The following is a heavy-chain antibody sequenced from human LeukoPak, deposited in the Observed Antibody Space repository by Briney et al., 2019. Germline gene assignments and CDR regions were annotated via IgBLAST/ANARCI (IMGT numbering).Heavy chain of an antibody. CDR2: IFYSGST. V-gene: IGHV4-59*12. D-gene: IGHD3-10*01. CDR1: GESISGFY. J-gene: IGHJ3*02. CDR3: AKSNGYGLVDI. Sequence: SETLSLTCTVSGESISGFYWTWIRQPPGKGLEWIGNIFYSGSTYYSPSLRSRVTISLDTSRNQFSLKLNSVTAADTAVYYCAKSNGYGLVDIWGQGTMVTVSS.